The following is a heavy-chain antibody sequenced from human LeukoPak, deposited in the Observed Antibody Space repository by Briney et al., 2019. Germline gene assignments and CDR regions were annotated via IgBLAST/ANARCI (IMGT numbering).Heavy chain of an antibody. J-gene: IGHJ5*02. CDR3: ARYSSGWGGDWFDP. CDR2: IYYSGST. D-gene: IGHD6-19*01. V-gene: IGHV4-31*03. Sequence: TSETLSLTCTVSGGSISSGGYYWSWIRQHPGKGLEWIGYIYYSGSTYYNPSLKSRVTISVDRSKNQFSLKLSSVTAADTAVYYCARYSSGWGGDWFDPWGQGTLVTVSS. CDR1: GGSISSGGYY.